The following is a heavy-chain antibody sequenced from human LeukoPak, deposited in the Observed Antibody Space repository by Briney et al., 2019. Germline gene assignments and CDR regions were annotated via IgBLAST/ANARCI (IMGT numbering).Heavy chain of an antibody. CDR3: ARFAAGGSYYYYMDV. Sequence: GGSLRLSCAASGFTFSSYAMHWVRQAPGKGLEWVAVISYDGSNKYYADSVKGRFTISRDNSKNTLYLQMNSLRAEDTAVYYCARFAAGGSYYYYMDVWGKGTTVTVSS. D-gene: IGHD6-25*01. CDR2: ISYDGSNK. CDR1: GFTFSSYA. V-gene: IGHV3-30-3*01. J-gene: IGHJ6*03.